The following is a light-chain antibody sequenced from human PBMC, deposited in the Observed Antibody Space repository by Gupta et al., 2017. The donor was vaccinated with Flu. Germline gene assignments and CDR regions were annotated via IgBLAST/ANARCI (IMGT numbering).Light chain of an antibody. Sequence: DVQMTQSPSTLSASVGDRVTITCRASQSISTWLAWYQQKAGQAPKLLIYKTSALESGVPSRFSGTGSGTEFTLTSISLQADDFATYYCQNDEGYFTFGPGTKVDIK. CDR1: QSISTW. CDR2: KTS. V-gene: IGKV1-5*03. CDR3: QNDEGYFT. J-gene: IGKJ3*01.